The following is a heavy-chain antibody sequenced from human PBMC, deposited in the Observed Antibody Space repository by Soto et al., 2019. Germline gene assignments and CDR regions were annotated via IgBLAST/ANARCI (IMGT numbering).Heavy chain of an antibody. J-gene: IGHJ4*02. V-gene: IGHV4-61*01. CDR2: IYYSGST. D-gene: IGHD2-21*02. CDR3: ARGAVVVTAILPDY. Sequence: SETLSLTCTVSGGSVSSGSYYWSWIRQPPGKGLEWIGYIYYSGSTNYNPSLKSRVTISVDTSKNQFSLKLNSVTAGDTAVYYCARGAVVVTAILPDYWGQGILVTVSS. CDR1: GGSVSSGSYY.